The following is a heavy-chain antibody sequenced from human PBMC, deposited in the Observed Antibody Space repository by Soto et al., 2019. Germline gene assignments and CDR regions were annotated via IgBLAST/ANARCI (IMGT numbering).Heavy chain of an antibody. J-gene: IGHJ4*02. CDR2: IFYTGSS. D-gene: IGHD2-15*01. CDR3: ERIVVGNASTAY. CDR1: GGSINSGGYY. Sequence: SETLSLTCTVSGGSINSGGYYWSWIRQHPGKGLEWLGFIFYTGSSYSAPSLKSRLTMSVDTSKNRFSLRLRSVTAADTAVYYCERIVVGNASTAYWGQGILATVSS. V-gene: IGHV4-31*03.